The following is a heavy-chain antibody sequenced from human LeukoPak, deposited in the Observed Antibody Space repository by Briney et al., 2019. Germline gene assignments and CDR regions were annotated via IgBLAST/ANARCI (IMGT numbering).Heavy chain of an antibody. J-gene: IGHJ4*02. CDR1: GFTFSSYD. Sequence: GGSLRLSCAASGFTFSSYDMHWVRQAPGKGLEWVALIWYDGSNKYYADSVKGRFTISRDNAKNSLYLQMNSLRAEDTAVYYCARLGGVGAPFDYWGQGTLVTVSS. D-gene: IGHD3-16*01. CDR2: IWYDGSNK. V-gene: IGHV3-33*03. CDR3: ARLGGVGAPFDY.